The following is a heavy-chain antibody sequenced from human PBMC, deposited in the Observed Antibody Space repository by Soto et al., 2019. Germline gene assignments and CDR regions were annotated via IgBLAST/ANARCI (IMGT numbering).Heavy chain of an antibody. CDR2: IYSDGTT. CDR1: GGSISGYY. J-gene: IGHJ4*02. CDR3: ARHAYYYDS. D-gene: IGHD3-22*01. Sequence: SETLSLTCIVSGGSISGYYWSWVRQPAGKGLEWVGRIYSDGTTNYSPSLKSRVTMSLDTSKDQFSLHLDSVTAADTAVYYCARHAYYYDSWGQGTLVTVSS. V-gene: IGHV4-4*07.